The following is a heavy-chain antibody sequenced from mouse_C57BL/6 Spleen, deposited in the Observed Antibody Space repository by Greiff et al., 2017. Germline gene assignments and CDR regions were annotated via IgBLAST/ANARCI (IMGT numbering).Heavy chain of an antibody. CDR3: ARWILRGYYAMDY. J-gene: IGHJ4*01. V-gene: IGHV1-64*01. CDR1: GYTFTSYW. D-gene: IGHD1-1*01. Sequence: VQLQQPGAELVKPGASVKLSCKASGYTFTSYWMHWVKQRPGQGLEWIGMIHPNSGSTNYNEKFKSKATLTVDKSSSTAYMQLSSLTSEDSAVYYCARWILRGYYAMDYWGQGTSVTVSS. CDR2: IHPNSGST.